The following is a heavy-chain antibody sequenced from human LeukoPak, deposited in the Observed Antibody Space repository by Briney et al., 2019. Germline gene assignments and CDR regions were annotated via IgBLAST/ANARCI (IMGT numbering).Heavy chain of an antibody. CDR1: GFTFNSYP. CDR3: VKESGFMVAPNSAFDI. V-gene: IGHV3-64D*06. Sequence: GGSLRLSCSASGFTFNSYPVHWVRQAPGKGLEYVSGINLKGGSTYHADSVKGRFTISRDNSKNTLYLQMSSPRAEDTAVYYCVKESGFMVAPNSAFDIWGQGTMVTVS. CDR2: INLKGGST. D-gene: IGHD4/OR15-4a*01. J-gene: IGHJ3*02.